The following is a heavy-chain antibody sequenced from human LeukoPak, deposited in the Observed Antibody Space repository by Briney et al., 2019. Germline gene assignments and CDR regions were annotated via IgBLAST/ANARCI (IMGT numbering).Heavy chain of an antibody. CDR1: GGSLSSGGSY. V-gene: IGHV4-31*03. D-gene: IGHD3-10*01. CDR3: ARASLLWFGEFYGMDV. Sequence: SETLSLTCTVSGGSLSSGGSYWSWVRQHPGRGLEWVGYIYYSGSTYYNPSLKSRVTISVDTSKNQFSLKLSSVTAADTAVYYCARASLLWFGEFYGMDVWGQGTAVTVSS. CDR2: IYYSGST. J-gene: IGHJ6*02.